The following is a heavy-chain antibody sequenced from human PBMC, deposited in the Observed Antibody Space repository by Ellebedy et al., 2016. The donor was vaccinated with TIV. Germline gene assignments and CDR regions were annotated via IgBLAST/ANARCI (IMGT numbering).Heavy chain of an antibody. D-gene: IGHD3-9*01. Sequence: GGSLRLSXAASGFTFSSYSMNWVRQAPGKGLEWVSSISSSSSYIYYADSVKGRFTISRDNAKNSLYLQMNSLRAEDTAVYYCARDFSYDILTGYFHYFDYWGQGTLVTVSS. CDR3: ARDFSYDILTGYFHYFDY. V-gene: IGHV3-21*01. J-gene: IGHJ4*02. CDR2: ISSSSSYI. CDR1: GFTFSSYS.